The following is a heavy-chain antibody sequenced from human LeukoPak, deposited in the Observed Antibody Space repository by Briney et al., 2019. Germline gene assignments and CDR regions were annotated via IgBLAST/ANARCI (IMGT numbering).Heavy chain of an antibody. CDR2: IIPILGIA. Sequence: SVKVSCKASGGTFSSYAISWVRQAPGQGLEWMGRIIPILGIANYAQKSQGRVTITADKSTSTAYMELSSLRSEDTAVYYCARVRCSSTSCYMGQYNWFDPWGQGTLVTVSS. J-gene: IGHJ5*02. CDR3: ARVRCSSTSCYMGQYNWFDP. D-gene: IGHD2-2*02. V-gene: IGHV1-69*04. CDR1: GGTFSSYA.